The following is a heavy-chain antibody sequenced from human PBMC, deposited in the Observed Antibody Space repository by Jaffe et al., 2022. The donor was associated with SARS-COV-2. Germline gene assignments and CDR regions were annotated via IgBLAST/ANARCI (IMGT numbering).Heavy chain of an antibody. CDR2: IYWDDDK. V-gene: IGHV2-5*02. CDR1: GFSLSTSGVG. Sequence: QITLKESGPTLVKPTQTLTLTCTFSGFSLSTSGVGVGWIRQPPGKALEWLALIYWDDDKRYSPSLKSRLTITKDTSKNQVVLTMTNMDPVDTATYYCAHAMGLEDGGYMDVWGKGTTVTVSS. D-gene: IGHD3-16*01. J-gene: IGHJ6*03. CDR3: AHAMGLEDGGYMDV.